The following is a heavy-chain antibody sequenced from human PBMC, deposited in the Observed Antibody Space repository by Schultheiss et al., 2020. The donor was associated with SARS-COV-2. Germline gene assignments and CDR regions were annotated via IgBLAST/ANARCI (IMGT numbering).Heavy chain of an antibody. D-gene: IGHD2-2*01. CDR3: AREPGSTSYAFDI. V-gene: IGHV4-59*12. Sequence: SETLSLTCAVYGGSISSYYWSWIRQPPGKGLEWIGYIYYSGSTNYNPSLKSRVTMSVDTSKNQFSLKLSSVTAADTAVYYCAREPGSTSYAFDIWGQGTMVTVSS. CDR1: GGSISSYY. J-gene: IGHJ3*02. CDR2: IYYSGST.